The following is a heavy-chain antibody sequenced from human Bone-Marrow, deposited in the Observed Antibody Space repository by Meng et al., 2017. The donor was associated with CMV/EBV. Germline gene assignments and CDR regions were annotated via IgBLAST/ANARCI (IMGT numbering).Heavy chain of an antibody. D-gene: IGHD6-13*01. V-gene: IGHV3-7*03. CDR2: INEDGTKK. Sequence: SCAAVGFTFSNYWMTWVRQAPGKGLEWVATINEDGTKKYYVESLKGRFTISRDNAKNSLYLQMYSLRAEDTALYYCAKYGSSWAQFDYWGQGTLVTVSS. CDR3: AKYGSSWAQFDY. J-gene: IGHJ4*02. CDR1: GFTFSNYW.